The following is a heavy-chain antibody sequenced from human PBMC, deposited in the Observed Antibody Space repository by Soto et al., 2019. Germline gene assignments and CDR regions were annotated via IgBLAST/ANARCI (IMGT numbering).Heavy chain of an antibody. CDR1: GFSFSGFA. CDR2: ISSAGSKK. D-gene: IGHD4-17*01. V-gene: IGHV3-30-3*01. CDR3: ATATCHDYGDFCFTFAS. Sequence: QVHLVESGGGVVQPGRSLRLSCAASGFSFSGFAMHWVRQAPGKGLEWVALISSAGSKKSYADSVKGRFTISRDNSKNTMNLQMNRLTPEDTAVYYCATATCHDYGDFCFTFASWGQGILVTVSS. J-gene: IGHJ5*01.